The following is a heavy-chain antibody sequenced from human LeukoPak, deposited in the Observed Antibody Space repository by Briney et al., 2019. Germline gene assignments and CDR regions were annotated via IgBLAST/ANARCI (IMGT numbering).Heavy chain of an antibody. Sequence: ASVKVSCKASGYTFTSYYMHWVRQAPGQGLEWMGIINPSGGSTSYAQKFQGRVTITADESTSTAYMELSSLRSEDTAVYYCARGSEVPDYWGQGTLVTVSS. J-gene: IGHJ4*02. CDR2: INPSGGST. V-gene: IGHV1-46*01. CDR1: GYTFTSYY. CDR3: ARGSEVPDY.